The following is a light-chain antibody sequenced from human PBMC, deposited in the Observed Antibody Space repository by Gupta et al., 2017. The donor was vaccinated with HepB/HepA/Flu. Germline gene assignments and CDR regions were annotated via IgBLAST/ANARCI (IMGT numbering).Light chain of an antibody. CDR1: HHINNY. CDR3: QHYDHLPLT. CDR2: DAS. J-gene: IGKJ4*01. V-gene: IGKV1-33*01. Sequence: DIQMTQSPSSLSASVGDRVTITCQASHHINNYLNWYQQKPGKAPKLLVYDASNLETGVPSRFSGSGFGTYFTFTIDSLQPEDIATYFCQHYDHLPLTCGGGTKVETK.